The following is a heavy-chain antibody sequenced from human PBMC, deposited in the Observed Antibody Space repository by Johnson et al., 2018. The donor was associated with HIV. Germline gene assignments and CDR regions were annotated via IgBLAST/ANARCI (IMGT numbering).Heavy chain of an antibody. CDR1: GFTFSTYG. CDR3: ATRAFTTMAEDDAFDI. D-gene: IGHD5-18*01. J-gene: IGHJ3*02. V-gene: IGHV3-30*02. Sequence: QVQLVESGGGVVQPGGSLRLSCAASGFTFSTYGMHWVRQAPGKGLEWAAFIRYDGTNKYYAGSVKGRFTISRDNSKNMLYLQMNSLRAEDTAVYYCATRAFTTMAEDDAFDIWGQGTMVTGSS. CDR2: IRYDGTNK.